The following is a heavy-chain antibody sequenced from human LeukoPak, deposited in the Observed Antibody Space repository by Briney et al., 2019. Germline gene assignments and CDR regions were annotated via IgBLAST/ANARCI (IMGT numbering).Heavy chain of an antibody. CDR3: ARANYYGSGKKDLDY. D-gene: IGHD3-10*01. CDR2: MNPNSGNT. CDR1: GGTFSSYA. Sequence: GASVKVSCKASGGTFSSYAISWVRQAPGQGLEWMGWMNPNSGNTGYAQKFQGRVTMTRNTSMSTAYMELNSLRSEGTAVYYCARANYYGSGKKDLDYWGQGTLVTVSS. V-gene: IGHV1-8*02. J-gene: IGHJ4*02.